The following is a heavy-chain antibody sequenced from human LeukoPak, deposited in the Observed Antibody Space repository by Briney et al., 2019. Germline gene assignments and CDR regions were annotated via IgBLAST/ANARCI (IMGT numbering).Heavy chain of an antibody. V-gene: IGHV3-23*01. CDR1: RFTFSSYA. Sequence: SGGSLRLSCAASRFTFSSYAMSWVRQAPGKGLEWVSAISGSGASTYYADSVKGRFTISRDNSKNTLYLQMNSLRAEDTAVYYCAKDPGAYAVVVAARGLVSWGQGTLVTVSS. CDR2: ISGSGAST. D-gene: IGHD2-15*01. CDR3: AKDPGAYAVVVAARGLVS. J-gene: IGHJ4*02.